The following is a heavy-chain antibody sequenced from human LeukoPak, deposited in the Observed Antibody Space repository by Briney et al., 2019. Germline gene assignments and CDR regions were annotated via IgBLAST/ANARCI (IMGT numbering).Heavy chain of an antibody. D-gene: IGHD6-19*01. V-gene: IGHV1-18*04. J-gene: IGHJ4*02. CDR1: GSTFITHS. CDR2: NSAWNGDT. CDR3: AREQSNSSGKYEYFDY. Sequence: ASVKVSCKASGSTFITHSIRWVRQPPGQGLEWMGWNSAWNGDTNYAQNFQGRITMTTDASTTTAYMGLRSLTSDDTAVYYCAREQSNSSGKYEYFDYWGQGTLVTVSS.